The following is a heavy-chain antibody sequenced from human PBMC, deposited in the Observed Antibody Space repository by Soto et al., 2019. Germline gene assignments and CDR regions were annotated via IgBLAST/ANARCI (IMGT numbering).Heavy chain of an antibody. CDR2: ISQSGFT. D-gene: IGHD6-19*01. Sequence: SETLSLTCAVSTESLRGYYLTWIRQSPGKGLEWIGEISQSGFTNYNPSLESRVTLSVDTSKSEFSLHLTSMTAADTALYYCARGLFSSGWYSYFDPWGQGTPVTSPQ. CDR3: ARGLFSSGWYSYFDP. V-gene: IGHV4-34*01. J-gene: IGHJ5*02. CDR1: TESLRGYY.